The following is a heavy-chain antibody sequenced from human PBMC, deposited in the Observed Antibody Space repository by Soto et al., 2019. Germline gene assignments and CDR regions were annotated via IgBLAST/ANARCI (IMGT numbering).Heavy chain of an antibody. D-gene: IGHD5-12*01. J-gene: IGHJ5*02. CDR2: IYYTGST. CDR1: GGSISSYY. V-gene: IGHV4-59*01. Sequence: SETLSLTCSVSGGSISSYYWSWIRQPPGKGLEWIGYIYYTGSTNYNPSIKSRVTISVDTSKNQFSLNLSSLTAADTSVYYCARDGEVASNLHWVDLWGQGTLVTVSS. CDR3: ARDGEVASNLHWVDL.